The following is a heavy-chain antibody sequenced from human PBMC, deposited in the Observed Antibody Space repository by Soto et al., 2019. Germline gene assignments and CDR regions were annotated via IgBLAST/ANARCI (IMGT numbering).Heavy chain of an antibody. J-gene: IGHJ5*02. D-gene: IGHD1-7*01. V-gene: IGHV2-5*02. CDR1: GFSLSTSGVG. CDR3: EKRYNWNYVFDT. Sequence: SGPTLVNPTQTLTLTCTFSGFSLSTSGVGVGWIRQPPGKALEWLALIYWDDDKRYSPSLKSRLTITKDTSKNQVVLTMTNMDPVETAKYYPEKRYNWNYVFDTWGQGTLVTVSS. CDR2: IYWDDDK.